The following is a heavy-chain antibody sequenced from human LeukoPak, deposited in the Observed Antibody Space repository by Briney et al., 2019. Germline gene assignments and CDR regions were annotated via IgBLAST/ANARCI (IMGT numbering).Heavy chain of an antibody. CDR3: ARDSGWLAFDY. J-gene: IGHJ4*02. D-gene: IGHD6-19*01. V-gene: IGHV4-34*01. Sequence: ETLSLTCAVYGGSFSGYYWSWIRQPPGKGLEWIGEINHSGSTNYNPSLKSRVTISVDTSKNQLSLKLSSVTAADTAVYYCARDSGWLAFDYWGQGTLVTVSS. CDR1: GGSFSGYY. CDR2: INHSGST.